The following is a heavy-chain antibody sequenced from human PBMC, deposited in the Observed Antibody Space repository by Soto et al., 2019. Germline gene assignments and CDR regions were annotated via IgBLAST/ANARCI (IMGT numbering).Heavy chain of an antibody. CDR3: ARYCATASCYAPGGMDV. V-gene: IGHV1-2*02. J-gene: IGHJ6*02. Sequence: QVQLVQSGADVKKPGASVKVSCEASGYTFNGFFLQWVRQAPGQGLEWMGWINPNSGSTKYAQKVQGRVTMTRDTSISTAYMELSSLTSDDTAVYYCARYCATASCYAPGGMDVWGQGTTVTVSS. CDR2: INPNSGST. CDR1: GYTFNGFF. D-gene: IGHD2-2*01.